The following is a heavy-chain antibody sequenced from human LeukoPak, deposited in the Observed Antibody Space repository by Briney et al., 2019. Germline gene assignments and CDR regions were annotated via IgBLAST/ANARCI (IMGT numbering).Heavy chain of an antibody. Sequence: GASVKVSCKASGYTFTGYYMHWVRQAPGQGLEWMGWINPNSGGTNYAQKFQGRVTMTRDTSISTAYMELSRLRSDDTAVYYCARTRISYSGSYSLFDYWGQGTLVTVSS. J-gene: IGHJ4*02. D-gene: IGHD1-26*01. V-gene: IGHV1-2*02. CDR2: INPNSGGT. CDR3: ARTRISYSGSYSLFDY. CDR1: GYTFTGYY.